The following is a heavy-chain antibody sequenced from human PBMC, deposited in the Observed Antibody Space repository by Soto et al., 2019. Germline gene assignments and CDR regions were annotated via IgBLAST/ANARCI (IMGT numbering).Heavy chain of an antibody. Sequence: QVELRESGPGLVKPSETLSLTCNVSGGSMRSYYWTWMRQSPGKGLEWLGNIFYNEKNNLNPSLKSRLSISVDTSKKKFSPMLSSVTAEDTAIYYCARDSTCCGLDVWGQGTTVTVSS. J-gene: IGHJ6*02. D-gene: IGHD2-21*01. CDR2: IFYNEKN. CDR1: GGSMRSYY. V-gene: IGHV4-59*01. CDR3: ARDSTCCGLDV.